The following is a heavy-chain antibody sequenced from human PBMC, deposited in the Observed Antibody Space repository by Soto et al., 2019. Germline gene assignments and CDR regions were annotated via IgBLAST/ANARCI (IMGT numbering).Heavy chain of an antibody. CDR3: ARFSGSYTRGLDY. CDR1: GFTFSDHY. Sequence: ESGGGLVQPGGSLRLSCAASGFTFSDHYMYWVRQAPGKGLEWVGRSRNKANSYSTEYAASVKGRFTISRDESKNSLYLQMNSLKTEDTAVYYCARFSGSYTRGLDYWGQGTLVTVSS. V-gene: IGHV3-72*01. D-gene: IGHD1-26*01. J-gene: IGHJ4*02. CDR2: SRNKANSYST.